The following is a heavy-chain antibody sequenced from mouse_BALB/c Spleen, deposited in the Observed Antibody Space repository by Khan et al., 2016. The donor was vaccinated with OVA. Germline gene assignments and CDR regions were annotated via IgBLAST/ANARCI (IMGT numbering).Heavy chain of an antibody. Sequence: QVQLQQSGAELVRPGVSLKISCKGSGFTFTDYAMHWVKQSHAKSLEWIAVISYYYGGPDYNETVKGKATMSVDRASSTAYMELARLASEDSAIDYCARGGKFAYWGQGTTVTVSA. V-gene: IGHV1S137*01. CDR1: GFTFTDYA. CDR2: ISYYYGGP. J-gene: IGHJ3*01. CDR3: ARGGKFAY.